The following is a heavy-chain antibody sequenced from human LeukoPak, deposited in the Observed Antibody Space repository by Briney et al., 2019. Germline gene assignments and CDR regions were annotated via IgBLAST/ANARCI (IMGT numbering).Heavy chain of an antibody. V-gene: IGHV3-23*01. D-gene: IGHD4-17*01. CDR1: GFTFSSYA. J-gene: IGHJ4*02. CDR2: ISGSGGST. CDR3: AKILQGYGDYIFDY. Sequence: GGSLRLSCAASGFTFSSYAMSWVRQAPGKGLEWVSAISGSGGSTCYADSVKGRFTISRDNSKNTLYLQMNSLRAEDTAVYYCAKILQGYGDYIFDYWGQGTLVTVSS.